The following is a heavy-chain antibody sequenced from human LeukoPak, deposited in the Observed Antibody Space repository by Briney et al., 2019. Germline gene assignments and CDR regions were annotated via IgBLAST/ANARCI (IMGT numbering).Heavy chain of an antibody. Sequence: SVKVSCTASGGTFSSYAIRWVRQAPGQGLEWMGGIIPIFGTENYAQKFQGRVTITADESTSTAYMELSSLRSEDTAVYYCARDGGFWSGYSYYFDYWGQGTLVTVSS. CDR1: GGTFSSYA. V-gene: IGHV1-69*13. CDR2: IIPIFGTE. D-gene: IGHD3-3*01. J-gene: IGHJ4*02. CDR3: ARDGGFWSGYSYYFDY.